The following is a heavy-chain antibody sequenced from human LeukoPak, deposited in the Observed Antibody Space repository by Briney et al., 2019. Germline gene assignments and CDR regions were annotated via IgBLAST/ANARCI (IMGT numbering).Heavy chain of an antibody. J-gene: IGHJ3*01. D-gene: IGHD2-21*02. CDR1: GFSLSGYS. CDR3: VAGDWGARDSFDL. V-gene: IGHV3-7*01. Sequence: GSLRLSCAASGFSLSGYSMTWVRQAPGKGLEWVAGLHADGVAQNYADSVTGRFTMSRDNAKNSLDLQMSSLRAEDTSVYYCVAGDWGARDSFDLWGRGTMVTVSS. CDR2: LHADGVAQ.